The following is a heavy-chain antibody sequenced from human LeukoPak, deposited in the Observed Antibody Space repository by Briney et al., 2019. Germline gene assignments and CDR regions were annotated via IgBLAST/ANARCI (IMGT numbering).Heavy chain of an antibody. D-gene: IGHD6-13*01. V-gene: IGHV4-61*01. CDR2: IYYSGST. CDR3: ARDPQYSSSSDAFDI. Sequence: PSETLSLTCTVSGGSVSSGSYYWSWIRQPPGKALEWIGYIYYSGSTNYSPSLMSRVTISVDTSKNQFSLRLSSVTAADTAVYFCARDPQYSSSSDAFDIWGQGTMVTVSS. CDR1: GGSVSSGSYY. J-gene: IGHJ3*02.